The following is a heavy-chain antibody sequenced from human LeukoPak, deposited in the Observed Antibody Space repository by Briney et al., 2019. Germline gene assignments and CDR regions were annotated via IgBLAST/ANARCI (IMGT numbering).Heavy chain of an antibody. V-gene: IGHV4-4*09. CDR1: GVSMSAYQ. CDR2: INTKGET. J-gene: IGHJ4*02. Sequence: SGTLSLTCTVSGVSMSAYQWSWVRQSPEKGLEWIGCINTKGETNPSLKSRVTTSVDTSKSQFSLRLTSVTAADTAVYYCATSNDAKIAPFDHWGQGAPVTVSS. D-gene: IGHD2-21*01. CDR3: ATSNDAKIAPFDH.